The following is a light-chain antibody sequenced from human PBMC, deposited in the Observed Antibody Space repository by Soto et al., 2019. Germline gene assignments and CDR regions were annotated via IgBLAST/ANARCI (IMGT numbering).Light chain of an antibody. CDR2: AAS. J-gene: IGKJ1*01. Sequence: DIQMTQSPSAMSASVGDRVTITCRATQDISNYLTWLQQKPGKVPQRLIYAASTLQGGVPSRFSGSGSGTEFTLAISSLQPEEFATSDFLQHKTYPWRFGQGTKVEVK. CDR3: LQHKTYPWR. V-gene: IGKV1-17*03. CDR1: QDISNY.